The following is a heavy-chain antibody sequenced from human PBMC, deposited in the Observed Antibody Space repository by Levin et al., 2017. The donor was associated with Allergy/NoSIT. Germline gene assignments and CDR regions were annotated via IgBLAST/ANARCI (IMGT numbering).Heavy chain of an antibody. J-gene: IGHJ3*01. CDR3: AIYSYGSLDF. CDR1: GVSVNSNY. Sequence: ETLSLTCAASGVSVNSNYMSWVRQAPGKGLEWVSVLYAGGNTYYTDSVKGRFTISRDNSKNTLYLQMTSLRAEDTATYYCAIYSYGSLDFWGQGTMVTVSS. D-gene: IGHD5-18*01. V-gene: IGHV3-53*01. CDR2: LYAGGNT.